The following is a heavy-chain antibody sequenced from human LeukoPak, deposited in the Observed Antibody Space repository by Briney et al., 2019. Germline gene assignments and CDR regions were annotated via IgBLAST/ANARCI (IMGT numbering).Heavy chain of an antibody. V-gene: IGHV3-23*01. D-gene: IGHD3-10*01. CDR3: AKVTYYYGSGSEYYFDY. J-gene: IGHJ4*02. Sequence: GGSLRLSCAASGFTFSSYAMSWVRQAPGKGLGWVSAISGSGGSTYYADSVKGRFTISRDNSKNTLYLQMNSLRAEDTAVYYCAKVTYYYGSGSEYYFDYWGQGTLVTVSS. CDR1: GFTFSSYA. CDR2: ISGSGGST.